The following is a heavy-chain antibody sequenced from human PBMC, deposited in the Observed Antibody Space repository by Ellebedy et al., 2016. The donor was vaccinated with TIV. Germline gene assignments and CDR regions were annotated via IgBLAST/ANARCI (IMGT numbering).Heavy chain of an antibody. V-gene: IGHV3-43*02. CDR1: GFTFDEYA. Sequence: GGSLRLSCAASGFTFDEYAMHWVRQAPGKGLEWVSLISGDGGSTYYADSVKGRFTISRDNAKNSLYLQMNSLRAEDTAVYYCARGNILQYYYYGMDVWGQGTTVTVSS. CDR2: ISGDGGST. J-gene: IGHJ6*02. CDR3: ARGNILQYYYYGMDV. D-gene: IGHD1/OR15-1a*01.